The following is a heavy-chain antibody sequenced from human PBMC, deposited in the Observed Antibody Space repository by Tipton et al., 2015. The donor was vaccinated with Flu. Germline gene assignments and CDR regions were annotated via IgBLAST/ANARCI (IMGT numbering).Heavy chain of an antibody. V-gene: IGHV4-4*07. J-gene: IGHJ6*02. D-gene: IGHD3-3*01. CDR2: IYTSGST. CDR3: AREAIFGVVIIGWSDYGMDV. Sequence: LRLSCTVSGGSISSYYWSWIRQPAGKGLEWIGRIYTSGSTNYNPSLKSRVTMSVDTSKNQFSLKLSSVTAADTAVCYCAREAIFGVVIIGWSDYGMDVWGQGTTVTVSS. CDR1: GGSISSYY.